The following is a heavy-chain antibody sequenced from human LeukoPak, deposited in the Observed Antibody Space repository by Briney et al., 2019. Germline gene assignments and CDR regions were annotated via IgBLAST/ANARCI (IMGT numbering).Heavy chain of an antibody. V-gene: IGHV1-46*01. CDR1: GYTFTSYY. Sequence: ASVKVSCKASGYTFTSYYMHWVRQAPGQGLEWMGIINPSGGSTSYAQKFQGRVTMTRDTSTSTVYMELSSLRSEDTAVYYCAKDHSSGWLKYYYYMDVWGKGTTVTISS. D-gene: IGHD6-19*01. CDR2: INPSGGST. CDR3: AKDHSSGWLKYYYYMDV. J-gene: IGHJ6*03.